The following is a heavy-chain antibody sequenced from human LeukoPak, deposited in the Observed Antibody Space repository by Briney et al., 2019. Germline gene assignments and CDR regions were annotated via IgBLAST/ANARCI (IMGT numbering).Heavy chain of an antibody. CDR3: ARDGRVVRGVKVRFDP. CDR2: INPNSGGT. Sequence: GASVKVSCKASGYTFTGYYMHWVRQAPGQGLEWMGWINPNSGGTNYAQKFQGRVTMTRDTSISTAYMELSRLRSDDTAVYYCARDGRVVRGVKVRFDPWGQGTLVTVSS. CDR1: GYTFTGYY. D-gene: IGHD3-10*01. J-gene: IGHJ5*02. V-gene: IGHV1-2*02.